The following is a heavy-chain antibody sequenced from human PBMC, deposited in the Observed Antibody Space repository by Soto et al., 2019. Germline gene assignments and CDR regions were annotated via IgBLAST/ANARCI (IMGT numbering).Heavy chain of an antibody. CDR1: GGTFSSYT. D-gene: IGHD6-13*01. CDR2: IIPILGIA. J-gene: IGHJ6*02. CDR3: ARLLVLDYYYGMDV. V-gene: IGHV1-69*02. Sequence: QVQLVQSGAEVKKPGSSVKVSCKASGGTFSSYTISWVRQAPGQGLEWMGRIIPILGIANYAQKFQGRVTITADKSTSTAYMELSSLRSEDTAVYHCARLLVLDYYYGMDVWGQGTTVTVSS.